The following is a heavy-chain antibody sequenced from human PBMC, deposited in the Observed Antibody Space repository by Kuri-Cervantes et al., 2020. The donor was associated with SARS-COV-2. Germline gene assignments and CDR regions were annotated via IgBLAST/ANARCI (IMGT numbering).Heavy chain of an antibody. D-gene: IGHD7-27*01. J-gene: IGHJ3*02. CDR3: TTDQILGMQAFDI. V-gene: IGHV3-15*01. CDR2: IKSKTDGGTT. CDR1: GFTFSSYG. Sequence: WGSLRLPCAASGFTFSSYGMHWVRQAPGKGLEWVGRIKSKTDGGTTDYAAPVKGRFTISRDDSKNTLYLQMNSLKTEDTAVYYCTTDQILGMQAFDIWGQGTMVTVSS.